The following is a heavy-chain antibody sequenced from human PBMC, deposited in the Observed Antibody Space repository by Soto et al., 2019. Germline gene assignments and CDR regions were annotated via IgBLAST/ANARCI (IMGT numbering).Heavy chain of an antibody. CDR2: IYPGDSET. V-gene: IGHV5-51*03. Sequence: EVQLVQSGAEVTKPGESLRISCKGSGYTFSSYWIAWVRQMPGKGLEWVGIIYPGDSETRITPSFQGQVSISADKSINTAYLQWSSLWASDTAMYYCALVRGCSDGTCYPFDYWGQGTLVTVSS. CDR1: GYTFSSYW. CDR3: ALVRGCSDGTCYPFDY. D-gene: IGHD2-15*01. J-gene: IGHJ4*02.